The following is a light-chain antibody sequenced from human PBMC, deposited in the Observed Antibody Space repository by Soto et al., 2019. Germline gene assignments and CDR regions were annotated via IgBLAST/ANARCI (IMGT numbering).Light chain of an antibody. CDR1: QRITTY. CDR3: QQTYSTPYT. V-gene: IGKV1-39*01. CDR2: TSG. J-gene: IGKJ2*01. Sequence: HMTQSPSSLSASVGDRITVTCRASQRITTYVNWYQLKPGEAPKLLISTSGTLQRGVPSRFSGSGSGTDFTLTITRLQPADFATYFWQQTYSTPYTFGQGTKLEIK.